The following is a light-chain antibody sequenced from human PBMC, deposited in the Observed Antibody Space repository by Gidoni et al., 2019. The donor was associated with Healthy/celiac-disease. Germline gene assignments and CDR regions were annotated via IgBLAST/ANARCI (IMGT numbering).Light chain of an antibody. V-gene: IGLV1-40*01. J-gene: IGLJ1*01. Sequence: QSVLTQPPSVTGAPGQRVTISCTWSSSNIGAGYDVHWYQKLPGTAPKLLIYGNSNRPSGVPDRFSGSKSGTSASLAITGLQAEDEADYYCQSYDSSLSGYVFGTGTKVTVL. CDR2: GNS. CDR3: QSYDSSLSGYV. CDR1: SSNIGAGYD.